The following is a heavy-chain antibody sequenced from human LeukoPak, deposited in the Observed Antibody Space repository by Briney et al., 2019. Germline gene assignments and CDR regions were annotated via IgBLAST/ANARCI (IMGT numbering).Heavy chain of an antibody. CDR2: INPSGGST. CDR3: ARGGRITIFGVVIPKGARGYYFDY. Sequence: GASVKVSCKASGYTFTSYYMHWVRQAPGQGLEWMGIINPSGGSTSYAQKFQGRVTMTRDTSTSTVYKELSSLRSEDTAVYYCARGGRITIFGVVIPKGARGYYFDYWGQGTLVTVSS. CDR1: GYTFTSYY. D-gene: IGHD3-3*01. J-gene: IGHJ4*02. V-gene: IGHV1-46*01.